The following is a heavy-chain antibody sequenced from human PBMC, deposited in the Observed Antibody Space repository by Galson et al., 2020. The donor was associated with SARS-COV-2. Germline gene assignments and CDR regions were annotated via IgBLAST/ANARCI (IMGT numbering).Heavy chain of an antibody. D-gene: IGHD2-21*01. CDR3: ARGKAYCGGDCYAGDY. CDR2: ISAYNGNT. CDR1: GYTFTSYG. Sequence: ASVKVSCKASGYTFTSYGISWVRQAPGQGLEWMGWISAYNGNTNYAQKLQGRVTMTTDTSTSTAYMELRSLRSDDTAVYYCARGKAYCGGDCYAGDYWGQGNLVTVSS. J-gene: IGHJ4*02. V-gene: IGHV1-18*01.